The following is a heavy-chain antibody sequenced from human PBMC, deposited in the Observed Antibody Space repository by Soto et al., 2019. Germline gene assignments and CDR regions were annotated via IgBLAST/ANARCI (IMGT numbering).Heavy chain of an antibody. Sequence: GGSLRLCCAASGFTFISYGMSWVRQAPGKGLEWVSGISGSGVSTSYADSVKGRFTIFRDNSKNTLYLQMNSLRVEDTAVYYCAKIVGPPDTWWGEGT. CDR1: GFTFISYG. CDR3: AKIVGPPDTW. CDR2: ISGSGVST. D-gene: IGHD3-16*02. J-gene: IGHJ4*02. V-gene: IGHV3-23*01.